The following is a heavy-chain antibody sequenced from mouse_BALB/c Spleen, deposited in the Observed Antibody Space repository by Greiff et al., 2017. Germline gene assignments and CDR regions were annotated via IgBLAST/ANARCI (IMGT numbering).Heavy chain of an antibody. Sequence: EVQLQESGTVLARPGASVKMSCKASGYTFTSYWMHWVKQRPGQGLEWIGAIYPGNSDTSYNQKFKGKAKLTAVTSTSTAYMELSSLTNEDSAVYYCTRSLADYRYDGYFDVWGAGTTVTVSS. CDR3: TRSLADYRYDGYFDV. D-gene: IGHD2-14*01. J-gene: IGHJ1*01. CDR1: GYTFTSYW. V-gene: IGHV1-5*01. CDR2: IYPGNSDT.